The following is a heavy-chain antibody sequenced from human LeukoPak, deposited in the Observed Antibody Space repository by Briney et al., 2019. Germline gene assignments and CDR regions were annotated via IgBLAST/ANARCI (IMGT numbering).Heavy chain of an antibody. D-gene: IGHD3-3*01. J-gene: IGHJ4*02. CDR2: INPSGGST. Sequence: ASVKVSCKASGYTFTSYYMHWVRQAPGQGLEWMGIINPSGGSTSYAQKFQGRVTMTRDTSTSTVYMELSSLRSEDTAVYYCARDRTFWSGYYTGGRGTDYWGQGTLVTVSS. CDR1: GYTFTSYY. V-gene: IGHV1-46*01. CDR3: ARDRTFWSGYYTGGRGTDY.